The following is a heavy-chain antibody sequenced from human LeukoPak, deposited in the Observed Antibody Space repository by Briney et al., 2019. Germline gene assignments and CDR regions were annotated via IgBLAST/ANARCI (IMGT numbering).Heavy chain of an antibody. CDR2: IYYSGST. CDR1: GGSISSYY. Sequence: SETLSLTCTVSGGSISSYYWGWIRQPPGKGLEWIGSIYYSGSTYYNPSLKSRVTISVDTSKNQFSLKLSSVTAADTAVYYCARHTSAGSITIFGVVINWFDPWGQGTLVTVSS. CDR3: ARHTSAGSITIFGVVINWFDP. J-gene: IGHJ5*02. D-gene: IGHD3-3*01. V-gene: IGHV4-39*01.